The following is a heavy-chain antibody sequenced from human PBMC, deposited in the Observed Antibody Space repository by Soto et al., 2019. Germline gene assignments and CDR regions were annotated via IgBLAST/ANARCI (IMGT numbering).Heavy chain of an antibody. D-gene: IGHD5-12*01. CDR2: IWYDENHK. V-gene: IGHV3-33*01. Sequence: LRLSCATSGFSFKTYGMHWVRQAPGKGLEWVAVIWYDENHKYYADSVKGRFTISRDNSKNTLFLQMTSLRAEDTAVDYCARDRSGYDQTPDYWGQGTLVTISS. CDR1: GFSFKTYG. J-gene: IGHJ4*02. CDR3: ARDRSGYDQTPDY.